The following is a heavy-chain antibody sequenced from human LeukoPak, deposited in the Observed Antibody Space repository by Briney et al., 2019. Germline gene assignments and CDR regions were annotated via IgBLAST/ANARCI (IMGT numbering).Heavy chain of an antibody. CDR1: GYTFTNHY. V-gene: IGHV1-2*02. J-gene: IGHJ6*02. Sequence: ASVKVSCKASGYTFTNHYMHWVRQAPGQGLEWMGWINPNSGGTNYAQKFQGRVTMTRDTSISTAYMELSRPRSDDTAVYYCARVHEGSSSWYSSYYYYGMDVWGQGTTVTVSS. D-gene: IGHD6-13*01. CDR2: INPNSGGT. CDR3: ARVHEGSSSWYSSYYYYGMDV.